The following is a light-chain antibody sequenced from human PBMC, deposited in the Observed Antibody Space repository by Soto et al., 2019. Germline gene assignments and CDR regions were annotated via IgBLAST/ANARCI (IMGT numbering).Light chain of an antibody. CDR2: AVS. Sequence: QSALTQPASVSGSPGQSITISCTGTSSDVGAYNYVSWYQQYPGKAPKLMIYAVSNRPSGVSNRFSGSKSGNTASLTISGLQAEDEADYYCSSYTTSTTGVFGGGTKLTVL. CDR3: SSYTTSTTGV. J-gene: IGLJ3*02. CDR1: SSDVGAYNY. V-gene: IGLV2-14*01.